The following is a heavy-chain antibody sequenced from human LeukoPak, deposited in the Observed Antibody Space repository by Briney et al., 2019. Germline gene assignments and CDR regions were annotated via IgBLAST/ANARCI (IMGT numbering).Heavy chain of an antibody. Sequence: SETLSLTCTVSGGSISSYYWSWIRQPPGKGLEWIGYIYHSGSTYYNPSLKSRVTISVDRSKNQFSLKVSPVTAADTAVYYCARGPPGIAARRFDPWGQGTLVTVSS. CDR3: ARGPPGIAARRFDP. CDR1: GGSISSYY. CDR2: IYHSGST. J-gene: IGHJ5*02. V-gene: IGHV4-59*12. D-gene: IGHD6-13*01.